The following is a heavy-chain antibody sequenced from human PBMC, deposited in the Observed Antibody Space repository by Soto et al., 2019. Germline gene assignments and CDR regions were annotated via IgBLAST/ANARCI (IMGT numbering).Heavy chain of an antibody. D-gene: IGHD1-26*01. Sequence: GGSLRLSCAASGFTFSSYGMHWVRQAPGKGLEWVAVISYDGSNKYYADSVKGRFTISRDNSKNTLYLQMNSLRAEDTAVYYCAKDGHSGSYSFYFDYWGQGTLVTVSS. J-gene: IGHJ4*02. CDR3: AKDGHSGSYSFYFDY. CDR2: ISYDGSNK. CDR1: GFTFSSYG. V-gene: IGHV3-30*18.